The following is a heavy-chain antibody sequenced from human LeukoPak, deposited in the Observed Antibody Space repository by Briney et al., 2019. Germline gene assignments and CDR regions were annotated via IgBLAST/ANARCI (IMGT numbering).Heavy chain of an antibody. D-gene: IGHD3-3*01. CDR1: GYTFTSYA. CDR3: ARDPTPSTYYDFWSGPPSVDY. CDR2: INTNTGNP. Sequence: ASVKVSCKASGYTFTSYAMNWVRQAPGQGLEWMGWINTNTGNPTYAQGFTGRFVFSLDTSVSTAYLQISSLKAEDTAVYYCARDPTPSTYYDFWSGPPSVDYWGQGTLVTVSS. V-gene: IGHV7-4-1*02. J-gene: IGHJ4*02.